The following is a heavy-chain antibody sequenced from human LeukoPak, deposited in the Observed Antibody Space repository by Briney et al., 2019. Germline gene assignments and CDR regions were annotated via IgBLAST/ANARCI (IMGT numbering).Heavy chain of an antibody. CDR2: INHSGST. CDR3: ARGGYCSGGSCYRIPRPIDY. V-gene: IGHV4-34*01. D-gene: IGHD2-15*01. J-gene: IGHJ4*02. Sequence: KPSETLSLTCAVYGGSFSGYYWSWIRQPPGKGLEWIGEINHSGSTNYNPSLKSRVTISVDTSKNQFSLKLSSVTAADTAVYYCARGGYCSGGSCYRIPRPIDYWGQGTLVTVSS. CDR1: GGSFSGYY.